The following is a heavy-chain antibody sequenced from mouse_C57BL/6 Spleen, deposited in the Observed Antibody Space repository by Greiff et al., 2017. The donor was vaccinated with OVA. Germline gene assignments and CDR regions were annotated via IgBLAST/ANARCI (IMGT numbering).Heavy chain of an antibody. CDR2: IDPSDSYT. J-gene: IGHJ3*01. Sequence: QVQLQQSGAELVMPGASVKLSCKASGYTFTSYWMHWVKQRPGQGLEWIGEIDPSDSYTNYNQKFKGKSTLTVDKSSSTAYMQLSSLTSEDSAVYYCAGYYGSSSAWFAYWGQGTLVTVSA. CDR3: AGYYGSSSAWFAY. CDR1: GYTFTSYW. D-gene: IGHD1-1*01. V-gene: IGHV1-69*01.